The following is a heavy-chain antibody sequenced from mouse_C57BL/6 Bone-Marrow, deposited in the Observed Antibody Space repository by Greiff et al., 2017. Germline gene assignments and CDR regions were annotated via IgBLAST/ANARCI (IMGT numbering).Heavy chain of an antibody. Sequence: QVQLQQSGPELVKPGASVKLPCKASGYTFTSYDINWVKQRPGQGLEWIGWIYPRDGSTKYNEKFKGKATLTVDTSSSTAYMELHSLTSEDSAVYFCARCYYGSSYSYYFDYWGQGTTLTVSS. V-gene: IGHV1-85*01. CDR3: ARCYYGSSYSYYFDY. CDR1: GYTFTSYD. D-gene: IGHD1-1*01. CDR2: IYPRDGST. J-gene: IGHJ2*01.